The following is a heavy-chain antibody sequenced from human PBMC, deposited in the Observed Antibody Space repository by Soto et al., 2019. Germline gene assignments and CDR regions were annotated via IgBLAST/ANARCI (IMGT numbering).Heavy chain of an antibody. V-gene: IGHV3-23*01. CDR3: AKDYDFWSGYMDV. D-gene: IGHD3-3*01. CDR2: ISGSGGST. Sequence: PGGSLRLSCAASGFTFSSYAMSWVRQAPGKGLEWVSAISGSGGSTYYADSVKGRFTISRDNSKDTLYLQMNSLRAEDTAVYYCAKDYDFWSGYMDVWGQGTTVTVSS. J-gene: IGHJ6*02. CDR1: GFTFSSYA.